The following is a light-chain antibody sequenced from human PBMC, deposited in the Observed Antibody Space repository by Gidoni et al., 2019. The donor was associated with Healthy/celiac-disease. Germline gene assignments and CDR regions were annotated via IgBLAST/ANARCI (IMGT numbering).Light chain of an antibody. Sequence: AIRMTQSPSSFPASTGDRVTITCRASQGISSYLAWYQQKPGKAPKLLIDAASTLQSGVPSRFSGSGSGTDFTLTISCLQSEDFATYYCQQYYSYPRSFGPGTKVDIK. J-gene: IGKJ3*01. CDR2: AAS. CDR1: QGISSY. V-gene: IGKV1-8*01. CDR3: QQYYSYPRS.